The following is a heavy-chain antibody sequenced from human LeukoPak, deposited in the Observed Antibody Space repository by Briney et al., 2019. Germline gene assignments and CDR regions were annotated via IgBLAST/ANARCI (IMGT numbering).Heavy chain of an antibody. V-gene: IGHV3-21*01. J-gene: IGHJ5*02. CDR2: ITSGSDYI. D-gene: IGHD3-22*01. CDR1: GFTITSYN. Sequence: GGSLRLSCVASGFTITSYNMNWVRQAPGKGLEWVASITSGSDYIYYADSVKGRFTISRDNAKNSLYLQMNSLRAEDTAVYFCARSITMIVDWFDPWGQGTLVTVSS. CDR3: ARSITMIVDWFDP.